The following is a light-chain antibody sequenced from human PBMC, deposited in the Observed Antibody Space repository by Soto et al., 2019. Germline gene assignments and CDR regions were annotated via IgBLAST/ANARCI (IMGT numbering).Light chain of an antibody. CDR2: EDD. V-gene: IGLV2-23*01. J-gene: IGLJ3*02. Sequence: QSALTQPASVSGSPGQSLTISCTGTSSDVGSYNLVSWYQQHPGKAPKLMIYEDDKRPSGVSNRLSGSKSGNTASLTISGLQPEDGVYYYCCSYAGSAPWVFGGGTKLTVL. CDR1: SSDVGSYNL. CDR3: CSYAGSAPWV.